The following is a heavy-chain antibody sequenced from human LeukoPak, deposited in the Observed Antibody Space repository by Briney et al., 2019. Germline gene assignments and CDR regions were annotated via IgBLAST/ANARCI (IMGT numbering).Heavy chain of an antibody. CDR2: IIPILGTA. Sequence: ASVKVSCKASGGTFSSYAISWVRQAPGQGLEWMGRIIPILGTANYAQKFQGRATITADKSTSTAYMELSSLRSEDTAVYYCARVPVGSSWTNWFDPWGQGTLVTVSS. V-gene: IGHV1-69*04. J-gene: IGHJ5*02. CDR1: GGTFSSYA. CDR3: ARVPVGSSWTNWFDP. D-gene: IGHD6-13*01.